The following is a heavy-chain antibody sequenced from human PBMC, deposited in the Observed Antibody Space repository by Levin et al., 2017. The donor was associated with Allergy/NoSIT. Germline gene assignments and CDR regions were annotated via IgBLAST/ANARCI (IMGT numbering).Heavy chain of an antibody. CDR3: ARTSWGATTGY. Sequence: GESLKISCAASGFTFSSYSMNWVRQAPGKGLEWVSYISSSSSTIYYADSVKGRFTNSRDNAKNSLYLQMNSLRAEDTAVYYCARTSWGATTGYWGQGTLVTVSS. D-gene: IGHD1-26*01. V-gene: IGHV3-48*01. CDR1: GFTFSSYS. J-gene: IGHJ4*02. CDR2: ISSSSSTI.